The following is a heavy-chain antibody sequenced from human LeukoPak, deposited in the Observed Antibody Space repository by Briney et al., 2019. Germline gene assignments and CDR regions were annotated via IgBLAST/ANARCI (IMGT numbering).Heavy chain of an antibody. CDR3: AREPRTLSGNSGFDY. CDR2: IYTSGST. CDR1: GGSISSGSYY. V-gene: IGHV4-61*02. J-gene: IGHJ4*02. D-gene: IGHD4-23*01. Sequence: NPSETLSLTCTVSGGSISSGSYYWSWIRQPAGKGLERIGRIYTSGSTNYNPSLKSRVTISVDTSKNQFSLKLSSVTAADTAVYYCAREPRTLSGNSGFDYWGQGTLVTVSS.